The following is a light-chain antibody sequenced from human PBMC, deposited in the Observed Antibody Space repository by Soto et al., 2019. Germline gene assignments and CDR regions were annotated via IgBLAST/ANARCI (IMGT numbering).Light chain of an antibody. CDR1: SSNIGNND. J-gene: IGLJ3*02. CDR2: YDD. V-gene: IGLV1-36*01. Sequence: QSGLTQPPSVSEAPRQRVTISCSGSSSNIGNNDVNWYQQHPRNAPHLLIDYDDLMPSGVSYRFSGSKSGTSAALAIIWRQSEDEADYYYSAWDDSLNGWVFGGGTKLTVL. CDR3: SAWDDSLNGWV.